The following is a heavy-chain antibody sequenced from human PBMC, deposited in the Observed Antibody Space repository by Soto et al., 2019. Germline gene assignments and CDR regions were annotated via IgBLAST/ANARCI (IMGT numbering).Heavy chain of an antibody. CDR1: SDSISSSNW. D-gene: IGHD5-12*01. Sequence: SETLSLTCAVSSDSISSSNWWSWVRQPPGKGLEWIGEIYHSGSTNYNPSLKSRVTISVDKSKNQFSLKLSSVTAADTAVYYCASLDIVATGTSTNAYWGQGTLVTVSS. CDR2: IYHSGST. V-gene: IGHV4-4*02. CDR3: ASLDIVATGTSTNAY. J-gene: IGHJ4*02.